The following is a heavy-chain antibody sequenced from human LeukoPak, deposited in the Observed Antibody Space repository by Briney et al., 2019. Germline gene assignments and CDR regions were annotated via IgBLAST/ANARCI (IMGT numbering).Heavy chain of an antibody. D-gene: IGHD6-19*01. CDR3: ARGQYSSGPEDY. J-gene: IGHJ4*02. CDR1: GFIFSTYS. Sequence: PGGSLRLSCAASGFIFSTYSMNWVRQAPGKGLEWVSYISSSSDTIYYADSVKGRFTIPRDNAKNSLYLQMNGLRAEDTAVYYCARGQYSSGPEDYWGQGTLVTVSS. V-gene: IGHV3-48*01. CDR2: ISSSSDTI.